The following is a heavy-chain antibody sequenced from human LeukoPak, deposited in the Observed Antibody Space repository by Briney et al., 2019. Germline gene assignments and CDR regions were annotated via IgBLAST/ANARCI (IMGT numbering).Heavy chain of an antibody. Sequence: ASVKVSCKASGYTFTGYYMHWVRQAPGQGLEWMGWINPNSGGTNYAQKFQGRVTMTRDTSISTAYMELSRLRSEDTAVYYCARDIVNYYDSSGYSSYWGQGTLVTVSS. D-gene: IGHD3-22*01. CDR1: GYTFTGYY. CDR2: INPNSGGT. V-gene: IGHV1-2*02. CDR3: ARDIVNYYDSSGYSSY. J-gene: IGHJ4*02.